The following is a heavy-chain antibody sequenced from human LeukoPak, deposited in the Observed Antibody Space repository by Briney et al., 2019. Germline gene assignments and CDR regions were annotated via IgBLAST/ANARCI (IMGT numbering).Heavy chain of an antibody. CDR1: GASISSYY. CDR2: IHVSGGT. V-gene: IGHV4-4*09. J-gene: IGHJ6*02. Sequence: PSETLSLSCTVSGASISSYYWNWIRQSPGKGLEWIGYIHVSGGTSYDPSLKSRVTISIDTSKNQFSLKLSSVTAADTAVYYCARDLKRYGMDVWGQGTTVTVSS. D-gene: IGHD3-3*01. CDR3: ARDLKRYGMDV.